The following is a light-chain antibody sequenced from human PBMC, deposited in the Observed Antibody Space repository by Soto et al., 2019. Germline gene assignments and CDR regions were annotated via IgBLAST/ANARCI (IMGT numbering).Light chain of an antibody. V-gene: IGLV1-51*01. Sequence: QSVLTQPPSVSAAPGQKVTISCSGSSSNLGNNYVSWYQQLPGTAPKLLIYDNNKRPSGIPDRFSGSKSGTSATLGITGLQTGDEADYYCGTWASSLGVVVLGGGTKLPVL. CDR1: SSNLGNNY. CDR2: DNN. J-gene: IGLJ2*01. CDR3: GTWASSLGVVV.